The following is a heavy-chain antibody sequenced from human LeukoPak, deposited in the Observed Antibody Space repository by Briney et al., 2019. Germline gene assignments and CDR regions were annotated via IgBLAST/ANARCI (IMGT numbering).Heavy chain of an antibody. J-gene: IGHJ4*02. CDR3: ATDSSSWYYFDY. CDR2: IIPIFGTA. CDR1: GGTFSSYA. Sequence: ASVKVSCKASGGTFSSYAISWVRQAPGQGLEWMGGIIPIFGTANYAQKFQGRVTITTDESTSTAYMELSSPRSEDTAVYYCATDSSSWYYFDYWGQGTLVTVSS. D-gene: IGHD6-13*01. V-gene: IGHV1-69*05.